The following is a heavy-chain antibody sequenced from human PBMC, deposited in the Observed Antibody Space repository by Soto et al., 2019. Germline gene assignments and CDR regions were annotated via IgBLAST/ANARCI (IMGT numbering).Heavy chain of an antibody. Sequence: ASVKVSCKASGYTFTSYAMYWVRQAPGQRLEWMGWINAGNGNTKYSQKFQGRVTITRDTSASTAYMELSSLRSEDTAVYYCARDRLIVGATLPDYWGQGTLVTVSS. CDR1: GYTFTSYA. CDR2: INAGNGNT. CDR3: ARDRLIVGATLPDY. D-gene: IGHD1-26*01. V-gene: IGHV1-3*01. J-gene: IGHJ4*02.